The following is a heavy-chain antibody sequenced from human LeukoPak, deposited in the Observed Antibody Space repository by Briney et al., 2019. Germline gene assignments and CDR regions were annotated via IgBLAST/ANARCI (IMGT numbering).Heavy chain of an antibody. D-gene: IGHD3-10*01. CDR1: GFTFSYAW. J-gene: IGHJ4*02. Sequence: GGSPRLSCAASGFTFSYAWMTWVRQAPGKGLEWVGRIKSKPDGGTTDYAAPVKGRFTISRDDSKNTLYLQMNSLKTEDTAVYYCTTDDFYDSNWGQGTLVTVSS. V-gene: IGHV3-15*01. CDR2: IKSKPDGGTT. CDR3: TTDDFYDSN.